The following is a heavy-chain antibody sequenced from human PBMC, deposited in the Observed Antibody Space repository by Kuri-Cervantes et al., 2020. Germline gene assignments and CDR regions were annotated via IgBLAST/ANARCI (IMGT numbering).Heavy chain of an antibody. V-gene: IGHV3-30*02. D-gene: IGHD3-10*01. CDR2: IWYDGSNK. J-gene: IGHJ6*02. Sequence: GGSLRLSCAASGFTFSSYGMHWVRQAPGKGLEWVAVIWYDGSNKYYADSVKGRFTISRDNSKNTLYLQMDSLRAEDTAVYYCAKDRRSEGITYYYGMGVWGQGTMVTVSS. CDR3: AKDRRSEGITYYYGMGV. CDR1: GFTFSSYG.